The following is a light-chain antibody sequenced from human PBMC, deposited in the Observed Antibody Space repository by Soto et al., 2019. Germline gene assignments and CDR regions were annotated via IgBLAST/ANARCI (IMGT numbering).Light chain of an antibody. J-gene: IGKJ1*01. CDR3: QHYNSYSEA. Sequence: DIQMTQSPSTLSGSVGDRVTITCRASQTISSWLAWYQQKPGKAPKLLIYKASTLKSGVPSRFSGSGSGTEITLTIRSLQPDDFATYYCQHYNSYSEAFGQGTKVDI. CDR2: KAS. CDR1: QTISSW. V-gene: IGKV1-5*03.